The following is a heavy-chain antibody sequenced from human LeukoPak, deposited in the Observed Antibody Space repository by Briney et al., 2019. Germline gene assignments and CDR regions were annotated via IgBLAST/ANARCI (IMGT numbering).Heavy chain of an antibody. CDR2: ISSASNTI. D-gene: IGHD3-10*01. V-gene: IGHV3-48*01. Sequence: GESLRLSCAASGFTFSSYSMNWVRQAPGKGLEWVSYISSASNTIYYADSVKGRFTISRDNAKNSLYLQMNSLRAEDTAMYYCARDGWFGDYNWFDPWGQGNLVTVSS. J-gene: IGHJ5*02. CDR3: ARDGWFGDYNWFDP. CDR1: GFTFSSYS.